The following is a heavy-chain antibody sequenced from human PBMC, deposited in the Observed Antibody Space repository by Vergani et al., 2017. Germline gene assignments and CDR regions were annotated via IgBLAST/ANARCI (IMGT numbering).Heavy chain of an antibody. V-gene: IGHV3-30-3*01. J-gene: IGHJ5*02. CDR3: ASCPRYQLLSVWFDP. Sequence: QVQLVESGGGVVQPGRSLRLSCAASGFTFSSYAMHWVRQAPGKGLEWVAVISYDGSNKYYADSVKGRFTISRDNSKNTLYLQMNSLRAEDTAVYYCASCPRYQLLSVWFDPWGQGTLVTVYS. CDR2: ISYDGSNK. D-gene: IGHD2-2*01. CDR1: GFTFSSYA.